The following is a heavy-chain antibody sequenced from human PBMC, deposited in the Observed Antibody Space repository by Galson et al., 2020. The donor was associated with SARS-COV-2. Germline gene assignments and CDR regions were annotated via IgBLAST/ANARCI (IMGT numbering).Heavy chain of an antibody. Sequence: GGSLRLSCAASGFTFSSYAMHWVRQAPGKGLEWVALISYDGSNKYYADSVKGRFTISRDNSKNTLYLQMNSLRAEDTAVYYCARGYGDYVPGHFDYWGQGTLVTVSS. J-gene: IGHJ4*02. D-gene: IGHD4-17*01. V-gene: IGHV3-30-3*01. CDR1: GFTFSSYA. CDR3: ARGYGDYVPGHFDY. CDR2: ISYDGSNK.